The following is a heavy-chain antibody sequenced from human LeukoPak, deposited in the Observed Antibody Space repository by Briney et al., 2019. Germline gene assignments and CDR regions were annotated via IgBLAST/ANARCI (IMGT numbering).Heavy chain of an antibody. J-gene: IGHJ5*02. Sequence: PSETLSLTCTVSDDSISSSNYYWGWIRQPPGKGLEWIGSISNGGNIYYNPSLKSRVTISVDTSENQFSLKLSSVTAADTAVYYCARRPPASGADWFDPWGQGTLVTVSS. CDR2: ISNGGNI. D-gene: IGHD1-26*01. CDR1: DDSISSSNYY. CDR3: ARRPPASGADWFDP. V-gene: IGHV4-39*01.